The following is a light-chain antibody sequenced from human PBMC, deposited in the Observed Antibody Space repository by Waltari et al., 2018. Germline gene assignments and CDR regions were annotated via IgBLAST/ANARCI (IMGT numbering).Light chain of an antibody. CDR3: CSYAGRGTYV. V-gene: IGLV2-23*02. Sequence: QSALTQPASVSGTHGQSITISCPGTTSDVGHYDLVSWYQQHPGKAPKRLICEVIKRPSVVSSRFSGSKSGNTASLTISGLQAEDEADYYCCSYAGRGTYVFGSGTKVTVL. J-gene: IGLJ1*01. CDR2: EVI. CDR1: TSDVGHYDL.